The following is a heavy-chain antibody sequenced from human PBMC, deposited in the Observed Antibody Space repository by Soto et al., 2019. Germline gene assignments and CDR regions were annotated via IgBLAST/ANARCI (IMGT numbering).Heavy chain of an antibody. CDR3: ARDLEDIVVVVATKDGMDV. Sequence: GAPVKVSCKASGYTFTSYYMHWVRQAPGQGLEWMGIINPSGGSTSYAQKFQGRVTMTRDTSTSTVYMELSSLRSEDTAVYYCARDLEDIVVVVATKDGMDVWGQGTTVTVSS. V-gene: IGHV1-46*01. D-gene: IGHD2-15*01. CDR1: GYTFTSYY. J-gene: IGHJ6*02. CDR2: INPSGGST.